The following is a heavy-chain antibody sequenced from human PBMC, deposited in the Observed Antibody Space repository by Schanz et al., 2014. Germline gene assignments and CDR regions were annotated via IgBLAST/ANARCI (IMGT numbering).Heavy chain of an antibody. D-gene: IGHD3-22*01. V-gene: IGHV3-23*04. Sequence: EVRLVESGGGLVKPGGSLRLSCAASGFTFNNYDMNWVRLVPGKGLECVSGISGGGGSAYYADSVKGRFTISRDNSKNTLYLQMSSLRAEDTAVYYCAKVWGSDYFYPFDYWGQGTLVTVSS. CDR2: ISGGGGSA. CDR3: AKVWGSDYFYPFDY. J-gene: IGHJ4*02. CDR1: GFTFNNYD.